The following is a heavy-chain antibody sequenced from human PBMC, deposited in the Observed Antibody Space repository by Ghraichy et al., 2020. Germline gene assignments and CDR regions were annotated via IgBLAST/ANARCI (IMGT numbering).Heavy chain of an antibody. V-gene: IGHV4-59*01. J-gene: IGHJ4*02. D-gene: IGHD3-22*01. CDR2: IYYSGST. Sequence: SQTLSLTCTVSGGSISSYYWSWIRQPPGKGLEWIGYIYYSGSTNYNPSLKSRVTISVDTSKNQFSLKLSSVTAADTAVYYCARSPSYYDSSGYDYWGQGTLVTVPS. CDR1: GGSISSYY. CDR3: ARSPSYYDSSGYDY.